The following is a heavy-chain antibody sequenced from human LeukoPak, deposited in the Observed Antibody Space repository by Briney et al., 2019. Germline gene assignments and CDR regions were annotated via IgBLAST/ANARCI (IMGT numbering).Heavy chain of an antibody. Sequence: SETLSLTCAVYGGSFSGYYWSWIRQPPGKGLGWMGYIYYSGSANYNPSLKSRVAISVDTSKNQFSLKLSSVTAADTAVYYCARATKRQLLGAFDIWGQGTMVTVSS. CDR2: IYYSGSA. D-gene: IGHD1-1*01. J-gene: IGHJ3*02. CDR3: ARATKRQLLGAFDI. CDR1: GGSFSGYY. V-gene: IGHV4-59*01.